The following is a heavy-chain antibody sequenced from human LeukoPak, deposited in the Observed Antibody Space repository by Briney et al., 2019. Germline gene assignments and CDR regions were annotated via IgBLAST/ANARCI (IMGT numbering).Heavy chain of an antibody. Sequence: GESLKISCKGSGYSFTNYWIGWVRQMPGKGLEWMRIIYPGDSDTRYSPSFQGQVSISVDKSINTAYLQWSSLKASDTAMYCARQNYDNSGVFQAFDIWGQGTKVTVSS. CDR1: GYSFTNYW. V-gene: IGHV5-51*01. D-gene: IGHD3-22*01. CDR3: ARQNYDNSGVFQAFDI. CDR2: IYPGDSDT. J-gene: IGHJ3*02.